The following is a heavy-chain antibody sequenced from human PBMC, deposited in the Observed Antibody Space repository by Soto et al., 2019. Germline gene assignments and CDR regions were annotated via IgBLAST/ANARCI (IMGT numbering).Heavy chain of an antibody. CDR2: IYWNDDK. D-gene: IGHD3-10*01. J-gene: IGHJ5*02. V-gene: IGHV2-5*01. Sequence: SGPTLVNPTQTLTLTCTFSGFSLSTSGVGVGWIRQPPGKALEWLALIYWNDDKRYSPSLKSRLTITKDHSKTQVVLTMTNMDPVDTATYYCAREKYYYGSGSYSNWFDPWGQGTLVTVSS. CDR1: GFSLSTSGVG. CDR3: AREKYYYGSGSYSNWFDP.